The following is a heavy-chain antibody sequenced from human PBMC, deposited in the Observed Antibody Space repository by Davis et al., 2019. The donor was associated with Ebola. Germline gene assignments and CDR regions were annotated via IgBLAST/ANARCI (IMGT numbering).Heavy chain of an antibody. Sequence: GESLKISCAASGFTVSSNYMSWVRQAPGKGLEWVSVIYSGGSTYYADSVKGRFTISRHNSKNTLYLQMNSLRAEDTAVYYCAKEKDYGNQSIIYYYYGMDVWGQGTTVTVSS. V-gene: IGHV3-53*04. CDR2: IYSGGST. CDR3: AKEKDYGNQSIIYYYYGMDV. J-gene: IGHJ6*02. D-gene: IGHD4/OR15-4a*01. CDR1: GFTVSSNY.